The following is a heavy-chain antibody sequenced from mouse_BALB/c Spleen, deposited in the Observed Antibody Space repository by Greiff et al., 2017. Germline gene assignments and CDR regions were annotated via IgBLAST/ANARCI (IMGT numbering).Heavy chain of an antibody. Sequence: QVQLKESGAELVRPGVSVKISCKGSGYTFTDYAMHWVKQSHAKSLEWIGVISTYYGDASYNQKFKGKATMTVDKSSSTAYMELARLTSEDSAIYYCSRDDYDYWGQGTTLTVSS. V-gene: IGHV1S137*01. J-gene: IGHJ2*01. CDR3: SRDDYDY. D-gene: IGHD2-4*01. CDR1: GYTFTDYA. CDR2: ISTYYGDA.